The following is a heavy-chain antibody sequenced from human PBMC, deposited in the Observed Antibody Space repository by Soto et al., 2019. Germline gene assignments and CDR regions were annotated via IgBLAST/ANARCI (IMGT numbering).Heavy chain of an antibody. CDR2: IGTAGDT. CDR3: ARAKGYCSSTSCHDAFDS. J-gene: IGHJ3*02. Sequence: GGSLRLSCAASGFTFSSYDMHWVRQATGKGLEWVSAIGTAGDTYYPGSVKGRFTISRENAKNSLYLQMNSLRAGDTAVYYCARAKGYCSSTSCHDAFDSWGQGTMVTVSS. D-gene: IGHD2-2*01. CDR1: GFTFSSYD. V-gene: IGHV3-13*01.